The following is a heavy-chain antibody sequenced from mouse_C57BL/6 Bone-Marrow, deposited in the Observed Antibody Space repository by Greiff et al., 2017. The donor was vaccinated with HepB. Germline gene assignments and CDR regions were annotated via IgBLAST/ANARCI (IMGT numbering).Heavy chain of an antibody. V-gene: IGHV7-3*01. CDR1: GFTFTDYY. CDR3: ARYGYPAWFAY. D-gene: IGHD1-2*01. J-gene: IGHJ3*01. CDR2: IRNKANGYTT. Sequence: EVKLMESGGGLVQPGGSLSLSCAASGFTFTDYYMSWVRQPPGKALEWLGFIRNKANGYTTEYSASVKGRFTISRDNSQSILYLQMNALRAEDSATYYWARYGYPAWFAYWGQGTLVTVSA.